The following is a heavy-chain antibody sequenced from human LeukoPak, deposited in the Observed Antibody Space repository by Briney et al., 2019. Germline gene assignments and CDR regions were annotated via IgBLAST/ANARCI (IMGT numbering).Heavy chain of an antibody. Sequence: SETLSLTCTVSGYSISSGYYWGWIRQPPGKGLEWIGSIYHSGSTYYNPSLKSRVTISVDTSKNQLSLKLSSVTAADTAVYYCARAPYCSGGSCYLYYYMDVWGKGTTVTVSS. D-gene: IGHD2-15*01. CDR2: IYHSGST. J-gene: IGHJ6*03. CDR1: GYSISSGYY. CDR3: ARAPYCSGGSCYLYYYMDV. V-gene: IGHV4-38-2*02.